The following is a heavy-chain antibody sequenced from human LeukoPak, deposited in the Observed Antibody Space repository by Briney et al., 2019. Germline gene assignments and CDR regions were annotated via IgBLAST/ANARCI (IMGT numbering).Heavy chain of an antibody. V-gene: IGHV6-1*01. CDR3: ARSPLEVAAGKYWFDP. D-gene: IGHD6-13*01. Sequence: SQTLSLTCAISGDSVSRNSAAWNWITQSPSRGLEWLGRTYYRSKWYNDYAVSVKSRITINPDTSKNQFSLQLNSVTPEDTAVYYCARSPLEVAAGKYWFDPWGQGTLVTVSS. CDR2: TYYRSKWYN. CDR1: GDSVSRNSAA. J-gene: IGHJ5*02.